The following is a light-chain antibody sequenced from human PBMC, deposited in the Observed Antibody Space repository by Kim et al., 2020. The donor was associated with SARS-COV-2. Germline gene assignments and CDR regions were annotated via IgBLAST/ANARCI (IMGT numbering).Light chain of an antibody. V-gene: IGKV1-39*01. CDR2: AAS. Sequence: SSGGDTVTITCRASQSISSYLNWYQQKPGKAPKLLIYAASSLQSGVPSRFSGSGSGTDFTLTISSLQPEDFATYYCQQSYSTPITFGQGTRLEIK. CDR3: QQSYSTPIT. J-gene: IGKJ5*01. CDR1: QSISSY.